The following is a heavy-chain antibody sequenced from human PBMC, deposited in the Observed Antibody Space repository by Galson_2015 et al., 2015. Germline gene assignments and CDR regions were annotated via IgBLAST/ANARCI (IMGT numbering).Heavy chain of an antibody. J-gene: IGHJ4*02. CDR1: GYSFTRYW. V-gene: IGHV5-51*03. Sequence: QSGAEVKKPGESLKISCTGSGYSFTRYWIGWGRQMPGKGLEWMGIIYPGDSDTRYSPSFQGQVTISADKSISTAYLQWSSLKASDTAMYYCARLGPPGVVAATLDYWGQGTLVTVSS. CDR3: ARLGPPGVVAATLDY. CDR2: IYPGDSDT. D-gene: IGHD2-15*01.